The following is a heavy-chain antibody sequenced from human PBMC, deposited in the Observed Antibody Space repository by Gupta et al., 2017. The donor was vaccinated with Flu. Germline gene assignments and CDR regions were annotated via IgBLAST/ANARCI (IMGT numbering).Heavy chain of an antibody. D-gene: IGHD2-2*02. CDR2: ISSSSSYI. CDR1: GFTFSSYT. CDR3: ARDQIVVVPAAIDY. Sequence: EVQLVESGGGLVKPGGSLRLSCAASGFTFSSYTMNWVRQAPGKGLEWVSSISSSSSYIYYADSVKGRFTISRDNAKNSLYLQMNSLRAEDTAVYYCARDQIVVVPAAIDYWGQGTLVTVSS. V-gene: IGHV3-21*01. J-gene: IGHJ4*02.